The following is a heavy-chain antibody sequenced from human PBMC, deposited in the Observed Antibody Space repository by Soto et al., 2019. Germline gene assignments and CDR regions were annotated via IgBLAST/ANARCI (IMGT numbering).Heavy chain of an antibody. CDR3: ARGRDCGGDCPDWFDP. CDR2: IYSGGST. Sequence: EVQLVESGGGLVQPGGSLRLSCAASGFTVSSNYMSWVRQAPGKGLEWVSVIYSGGSTYYADSVKGRFTTSRHNSKNTLYLQMNSLRAEDTAVYYWARGRDCGGDCPDWFDPWGQGTLVTVSS. V-gene: IGHV3-53*04. J-gene: IGHJ5*02. CDR1: GFTVSSNY. D-gene: IGHD2-21*02.